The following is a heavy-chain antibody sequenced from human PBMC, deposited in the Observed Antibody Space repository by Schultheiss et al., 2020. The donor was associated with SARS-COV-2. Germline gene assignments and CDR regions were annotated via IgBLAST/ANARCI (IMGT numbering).Heavy chain of an antibody. V-gene: IGHV4-38-2*02. CDR2: IYHSGST. CDR3: ARRSAVSDFDY. J-gene: IGHJ4*02. D-gene: IGHD2-8*01. Sequence: SETLSLTCTVSGGSISSYYWGWIRQPPGKGLEWIGSIYHSGSTYYNPSLKSRVTISVDTSKNQFSLKLSSVTAADTAVYYCARRSAVSDFDYWGQGTLVTVSS. CDR1: GGSISSYY.